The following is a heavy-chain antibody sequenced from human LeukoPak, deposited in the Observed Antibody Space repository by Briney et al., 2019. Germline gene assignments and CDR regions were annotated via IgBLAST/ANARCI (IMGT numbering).Heavy chain of an antibody. J-gene: IGHJ3*02. CDR3: ATIGDYGGNSDAFDI. V-gene: IGHV1-24*01. CDR1: GYTFTSYY. D-gene: IGHD4-23*01. CDR2: FDSEDGET. Sequence: ASVKVSCKASGYTFTSYYMHWVRQAPGKGLEWMGGFDSEDGETIYAQRFQGRVTMTEDTSTDTAHMELSSLRSEDTAAYYCATIGDYGGNSDAFDIWGQGTMVTVSS.